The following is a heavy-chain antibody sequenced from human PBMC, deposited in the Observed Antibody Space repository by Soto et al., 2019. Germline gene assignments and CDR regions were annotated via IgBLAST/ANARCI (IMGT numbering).Heavy chain of an antibody. D-gene: IGHD1-1*01. J-gene: IGHJ6*02. CDR3: ASSFQEPYYYGMDV. Sequence: PGGSLRLSCAASGFTFSSYGMHWVRQAPGKGLEWVAVIWYDGSNKYYADSVKGRFTISRDNSKNTLYLQMNSLRAEDTAVYYCASSFQEPYYYGMDVWGQGTTVTVSS. CDR2: IWYDGSNK. CDR1: GFTFSSYG. V-gene: IGHV3-33*01.